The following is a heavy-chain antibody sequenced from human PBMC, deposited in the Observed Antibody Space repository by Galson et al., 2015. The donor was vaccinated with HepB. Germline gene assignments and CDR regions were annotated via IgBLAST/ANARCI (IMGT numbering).Heavy chain of an antibody. V-gene: IGHV1-18*01. J-gene: IGHJ4*02. CDR3: ARDGGSGYPEELHY. CDR1: GYTFTGYG. D-gene: IGHD3-3*01. CDR2: ISAYNGNT. Sequence: SVKVSCKASGYTFTGYGISWVRQAPGQGLEWMGWISAYNGNTNYAQKLQGRVTMTTDTSTSTAYMELRSLRSDDTAVYYCARDGGSGYPEELHYWGQGTLVTVSS.